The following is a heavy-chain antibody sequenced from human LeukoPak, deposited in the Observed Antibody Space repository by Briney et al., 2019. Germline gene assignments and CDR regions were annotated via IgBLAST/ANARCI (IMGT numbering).Heavy chain of an antibody. Sequence: GGSLRLSCAASGFTFSSYGMSWVRQAPGKGLEWVSAISGSGGSTYYVDSVKGRFTISRDNSKNTLYLQMNSLRAEDTAVYYCARTVWGYFDYWGQGTLVTVSS. CDR2: ISGSGGST. CDR1: GFTFSSYG. D-gene: IGHD7-27*01. CDR3: ARTVWGYFDY. J-gene: IGHJ4*02. V-gene: IGHV3-23*01.